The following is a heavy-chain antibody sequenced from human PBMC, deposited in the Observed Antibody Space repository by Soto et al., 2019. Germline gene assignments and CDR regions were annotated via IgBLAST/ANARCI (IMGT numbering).Heavy chain of an antibody. Sequence: QVQLVESGGGVVQPGRSLRLSCAASGFTFSSYGMHWVRQAPGKGLEWVAVISYDGSNKYYADSVKGRFTISRDNSKNTLYLQMNSLRAEDTAVYYCAKDRAYYDILTGYYTDDYYYYGMDVWGQGTTVTVSS. CDR3: AKDRAYYDILTGYYTDDYYYYGMDV. V-gene: IGHV3-30*18. D-gene: IGHD3-9*01. CDR1: GFTFSSYG. J-gene: IGHJ6*02. CDR2: ISYDGSNK.